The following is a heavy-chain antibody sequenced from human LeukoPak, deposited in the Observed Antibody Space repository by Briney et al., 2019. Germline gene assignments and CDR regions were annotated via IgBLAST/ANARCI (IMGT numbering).Heavy chain of an antibody. CDR3: ARVPEWFGELLEHFDY. CDR1: GYTFTGYY. CDR2: INPNRGGT. Sequence: ASVKVSCKASGYTFTGYYMHWVRQAPGQGLEWMGRINPNRGGTNYAQKFQGRVTMTRDTSISTAYMELSRLRSDDTAVYYCARVPEWFGELLEHFDYWGRGTLVTVSS. V-gene: IGHV1-2*06. D-gene: IGHD3-10*01. J-gene: IGHJ4*02.